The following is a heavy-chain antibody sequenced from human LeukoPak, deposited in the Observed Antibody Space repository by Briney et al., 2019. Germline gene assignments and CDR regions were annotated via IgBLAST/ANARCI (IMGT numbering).Heavy chain of an antibody. CDR3: ARAVYDYDYTSGY. J-gene: IGHJ4*02. V-gene: IGHV3-21*01. Sequence: GGSLRLSCAAFGFTFSNYNMNWVRQAPGKGLEWVSSISDTSTYIYYADSVKGRFTISRDNAKNSLYLQMNSLRSEDTAVYYCARAVYDYDYTSGYWGQGTLVTVSS. CDR1: GFTFSNYN. D-gene: IGHD3-16*01. CDR2: ISDTSTYI.